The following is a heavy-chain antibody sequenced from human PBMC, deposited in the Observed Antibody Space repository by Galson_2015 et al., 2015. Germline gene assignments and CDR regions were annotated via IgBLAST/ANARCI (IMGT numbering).Heavy chain of an antibody. D-gene: IGHD3-10*01. CDR3: ASKGVINNYYYYYMDV. V-gene: IGHV1-69*01. Sequence: SCTASGGTFSSYAISCVRQAPGPGLEWMGGIIPIFGTANYAQKFQGRVTITADEFTSTAYMELSSLRSEDTAVYYCASKGVINNYYYYYMDVWGKGTTVTVSS. CDR1: GGTFSSYA. J-gene: IGHJ6*03. CDR2: IIPIFGTA.